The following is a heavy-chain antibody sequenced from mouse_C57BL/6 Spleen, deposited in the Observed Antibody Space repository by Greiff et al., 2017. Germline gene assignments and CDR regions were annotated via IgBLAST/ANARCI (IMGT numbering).Heavy chain of an antibody. CDR3: ASSSVFDY. CDR2: ISSGGSYT. J-gene: IGHJ2*01. Sequence: EVKVVESGGDLVKPGGSLKLSCAASGFTFSSYGMSWVRQTPDKRLEWVATISSGGSYTYYPDSVKGRFTLSRDNAKNTLYLQMSSLKSEDTAMYYCASSSVFDYWGQGTTLTVSS. V-gene: IGHV5-6*01. CDR1: GFTFSSYG. D-gene: IGHD1-1*01.